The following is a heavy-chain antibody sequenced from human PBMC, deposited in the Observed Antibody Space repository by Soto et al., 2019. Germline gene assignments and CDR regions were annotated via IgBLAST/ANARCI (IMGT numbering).Heavy chain of an antibody. J-gene: IGHJ4*02. D-gene: IGHD3-22*01. CDR2: IIPIFGTA. CDR1: GGTFSSYA. V-gene: IGHV1-69*13. CDR3: ARSYSSGYYGFDY. Sequence: SVKVSCKASGGTFSSYAISWVRQSPGQGLEWMGGIIPIFGTANYAQKFQGRVTITADESTSTAYMELSSLRSEDTAVYYCARSYSSGYYGFDYWGQGTLVTVSS.